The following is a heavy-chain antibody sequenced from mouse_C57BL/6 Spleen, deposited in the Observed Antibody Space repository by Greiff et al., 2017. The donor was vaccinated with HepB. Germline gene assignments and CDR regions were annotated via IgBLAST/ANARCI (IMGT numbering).Heavy chain of an antibody. V-gene: IGHV1-26*01. J-gene: IGHJ4*01. CDR1: GYTFTDYY. CDR2: INPNNGGT. Sequence: VQLQQSGPELVKPGASVKISCKASGYTFTDYYMNWVKQSHGKSLEWIGDINPNNGGTSYNQKFKGKATLTVDKSSSTAYMELRSLTSEDSAVYYCASWWLLHAMDYWGQGTSVTVSS. CDR3: ASWWLLHAMDY. D-gene: IGHD2-3*01.